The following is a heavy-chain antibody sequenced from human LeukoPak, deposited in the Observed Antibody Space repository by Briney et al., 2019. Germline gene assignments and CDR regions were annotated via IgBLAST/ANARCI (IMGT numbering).Heavy chain of an antibody. CDR2: IYYSGST. J-gene: IGHJ5*02. V-gene: IGHV4-59*01. D-gene: IGHD1-14*01. Sequence: PSETLSLTCTDSGGSISSYYWSWIRQPPGKGLDWIGYIYYSGSTNYNPSLKSRVTISVDTSKNQFSLKLSSVTAADTAVYYCARSRTVTTLNWFDPWGQGTLVTVSS. CDR3: ARSRTVTTLNWFDP. CDR1: GGSISSYY.